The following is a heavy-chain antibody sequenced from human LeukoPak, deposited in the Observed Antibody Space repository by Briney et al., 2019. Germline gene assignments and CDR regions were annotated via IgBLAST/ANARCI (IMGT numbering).Heavy chain of an antibody. Sequence: QPGGSLRLSCAASGFTFSSYAMSWVRQAPGKGLEWVSAISGSGGSTYYADSVKGRFTISRDNSKNTLYLQMNSLRAEDTAVYYCAKCVTYVITFGGVITHFDYWGQGTLVTVSS. D-gene: IGHD3-16*02. CDR2: ISGSGGST. CDR3: AKCVTYVITFGGVITHFDY. J-gene: IGHJ4*02. V-gene: IGHV3-23*01. CDR1: GFTFSSYA.